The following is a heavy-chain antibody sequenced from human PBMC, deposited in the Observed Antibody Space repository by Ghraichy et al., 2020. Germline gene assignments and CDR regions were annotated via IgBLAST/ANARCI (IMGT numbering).Heavy chain of an antibody. CDR3: AKNLRDGHPFYEY. D-gene: IGHD2/OR15-2a*01. CDR1: GFTFSSYA. V-gene: IGHV3-23*01. CDR2: ISGGGDYI. Sequence: GGSLRLSCEASGFTFSSYAMTWVRQPPGKGLEWLSAISGGGDYIYYADSVKGRFTISRDNPKNTLYLQMNSLRVEDTAVYFCAKNLRDGHPFYEYWGQGALGTVSS. J-gene: IGHJ4*02.